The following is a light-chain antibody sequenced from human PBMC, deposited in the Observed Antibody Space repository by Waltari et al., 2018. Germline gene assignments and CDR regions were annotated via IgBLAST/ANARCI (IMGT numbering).Light chain of an antibody. CDR3: QQYYSRRT. V-gene: IGKV4-1*01. J-gene: IGKJ1*01. CDR2: WAS. Sequence: DIVMTQSPDSLAVSLGERATINCRSSQSLLYYSNYKNYVAWYQQKPGQPPKLLIYWASTRHSGVPDRFSGSGSATDFTLTISSLQAEDVAVYYCQQYYSRRTFGQGTRVEIK. CDR1: QSLLYYSNYKNY.